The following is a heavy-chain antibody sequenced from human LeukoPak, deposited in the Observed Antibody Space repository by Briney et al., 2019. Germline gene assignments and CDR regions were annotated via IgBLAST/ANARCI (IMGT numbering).Heavy chain of an antibody. V-gene: IGHV3-30-3*01. J-gene: IGHJ4*02. D-gene: IGHD6-13*01. CDR2: ISYDGSNK. Sequence: GGSLRLSCAASGFTFSSYAMHWVRQAPGKGLEWVAVISYDGSNKYYADSVKGRFTISRDNSKNTLYLQMNSLRAEDTAVYYCAKVYSSSSLWGQGTLVTVSS. CDR3: AKVYSSSSL. CDR1: GFTFSSYA.